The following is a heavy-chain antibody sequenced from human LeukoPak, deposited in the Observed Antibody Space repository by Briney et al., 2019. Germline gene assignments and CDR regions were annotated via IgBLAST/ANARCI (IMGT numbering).Heavy chain of an antibody. V-gene: IGHV1-69*13. CDR1: GGTFSSYA. CDR2: IIPIFGTA. J-gene: IGHJ5*02. Sequence: ASVKVSCKASGGTFSSYAISWVRQAPGQGLEWIGGIIPIFGTANYAQKFQGRVTITADESTSTAYMELSSLRSEDTAVYYCARVSQSYGDYVWFDPWGQGTLVTVSS. CDR3: ARVSQSYGDYVWFDP. D-gene: IGHD4-17*01.